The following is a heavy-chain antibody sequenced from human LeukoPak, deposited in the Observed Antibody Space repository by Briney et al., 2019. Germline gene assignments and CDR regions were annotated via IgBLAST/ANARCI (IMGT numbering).Heavy chain of an antibody. Sequence: GGSLRLSCAASGLTFSNAWMSWARQAPGKGLEWVGHINRQADGGTTRYAAPVEGRFTISRDNSKNTLYLQMNSLRAEDTAVYYCAKDLDYDSSGVDYWGQGTLVTVSS. CDR1: GLTFSNAW. D-gene: IGHD3-22*01. J-gene: IGHJ4*02. CDR2: INRQADGGTT. CDR3: AKDLDYDSSGVDY. V-gene: IGHV3-15*01.